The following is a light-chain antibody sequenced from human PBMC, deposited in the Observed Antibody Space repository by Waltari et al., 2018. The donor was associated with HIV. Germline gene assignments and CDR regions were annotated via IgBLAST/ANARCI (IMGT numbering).Light chain of an antibody. CDR1: NIGRQN. CDR2: RGT. Sequence: SYDLTQPLSVSVALGQTATITCGGNNIGRQNVCWYQQRPGQAPVLIIYRGTPRPSGIPGRFSGSNSGNTATLTIRRAQAGDEADYYCQVRVSNSVVFGGGTNLTVL. V-gene: IGLV3-9*01. CDR3: QVRVSNSVV. J-gene: IGLJ2*01.